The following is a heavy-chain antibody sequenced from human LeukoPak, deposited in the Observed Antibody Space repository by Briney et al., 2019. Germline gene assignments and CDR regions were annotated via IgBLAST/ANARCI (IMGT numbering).Heavy chain of an antibody. CDR2: IWYDGSNK. J-gene: IGHJ4*02. Sequence: GSLRLSCAASGFTFSSYGMHWVRQAPGKGLEWVAVIWYDGSNKYYADSVKGRFTISRDNSKNTLYLQMNSLRAEDTAVYYCAAYSGTYDGYFDYWGQGTQVTVSS. V-gene: IGHV3-33*01. CDR1: GFTFSSYG. D-gene: IGHD1-26*01. CDR3: AAYSGTYDGYFDY.